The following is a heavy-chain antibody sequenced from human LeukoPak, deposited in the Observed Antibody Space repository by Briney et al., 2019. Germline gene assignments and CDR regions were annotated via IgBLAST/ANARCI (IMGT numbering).Heavy chain of an antibody. CDR1: GFTVSSNY. CDR2: ISGSGDRT. CDR3: AKGWSYGGYFDY. J-gene: IGHJ4*02. D-gene: IGHD3-10*01. Sequence: GGSLRLSCAASGFTVSSNYMSWVRQAPGKGLEWVSVISGSGDRTFYADSVKGRFTISRDNSKNTLYLQINNLRAEDTAIYYCAKGWSYGGYFDYWGQGTLVTVSS. V-gene: IGHV3-23*01.